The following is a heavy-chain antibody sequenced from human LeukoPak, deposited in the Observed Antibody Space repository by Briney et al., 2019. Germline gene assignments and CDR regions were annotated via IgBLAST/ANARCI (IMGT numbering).Heavy chain of an antibody. D-gene: IGHD3-10*01. CDR2: ISWNSNSI. V-gene: IGHV3-9*01. Sequence: GGSLRLSCAASGFTFDDYAMHWVRQAPGKGLEWVSGISWNSNSIGYADSVKGRFTISRDNAKNSLYLQMNSLRAEDTAVYYCARLRLLWFGPFDYWGQGTLVTVSS. J-gene: IGHJ4*02. CDR1: GFTFDDYA. CDR3: ARLRLLWFGPFDY.